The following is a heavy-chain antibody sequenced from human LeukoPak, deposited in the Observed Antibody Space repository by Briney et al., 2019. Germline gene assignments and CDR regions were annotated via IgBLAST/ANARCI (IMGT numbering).Heavy chain of an antibody. CDR3: ARADREGYKGFLD. J-gene: IGHJ4*02. CDR2: VSYSGTTT. V-gene: IGHV3-48*02. Sequence: GGSLRLSCAASGFTFNSYSIVWVRQAPGKGLEWVSYVSYSGTTTYYADSVKGRFTISRDNGKNSVSLQMDSLRDEDTAVYFCARADREGYKGFLDWGQGTLVTVSS. CDR1: GFTFNSYS. D-gene: IGHD5-24*01.